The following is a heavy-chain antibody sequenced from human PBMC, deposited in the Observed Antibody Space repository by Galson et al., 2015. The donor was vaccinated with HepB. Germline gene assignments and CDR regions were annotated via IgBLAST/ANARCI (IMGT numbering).Heavy chain of an antibody. J-gene: IGHJ6*02. CDR1: GGTFSSYA. V-gene: IGHV1-69*10. CDR3: ARAGFDWLLDHYYYYYGMDV. D-gene: IGHD3-9*01. Sequence: SVKVSCKASGGTFSSYAISWVRQAPGQGLEWMGGIIPIFGIANYAQKFQGRVTITADKSTSTAYMELSSLRSEDTAVYYCARAGFDWLLDHYYYYYGMDVWGQGTTVTVSS. CDR2: IIPIFGIA.